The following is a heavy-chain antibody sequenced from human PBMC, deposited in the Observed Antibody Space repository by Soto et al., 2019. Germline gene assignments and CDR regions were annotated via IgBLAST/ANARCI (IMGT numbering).Heavy chain of an antibody. CDR2: IIPILGIA. CDR3: ARGVAAAGIGYNWFDP. J-gene: IGHJ5*02. D-gene: IGHD6-13*01. CDR1: GGTFSSYT. Sequence: QVQLVQSGAEVKKPGSSVKVSCEASGGTFSSYTISWVRQAPGQGLEWMGRIIPILGIANYAQKFQGRVTITADKSTSTAYMELSSLRSEDTAGYYCARGVAAAGIGYNWFDPWGQGTLVTVSS. V-gene: IGHV1-69*02.